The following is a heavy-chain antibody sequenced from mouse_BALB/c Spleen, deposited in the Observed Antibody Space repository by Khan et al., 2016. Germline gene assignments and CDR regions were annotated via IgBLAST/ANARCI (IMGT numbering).Heavy chain of an antibody. CDR1: GYSFTGYT. D-gene: IGHD2-3*01. Sequence: VQLKQSGPELVKPGASMKISCKASGYSFTGYTMNWVKQSHGKNLEWIGLINPYNGGTSYNQKFKGKATLTVDKSSSTAYMELLSLTSEDSAVYYDAILGDGYYPYAMDYWGQGTSVTVSS. V-gene: IGHV1-18*01. CDR2: INPYNGGT. CDR3: AILGDGYYPYAMDY. J-gene: IGHJ4*01.